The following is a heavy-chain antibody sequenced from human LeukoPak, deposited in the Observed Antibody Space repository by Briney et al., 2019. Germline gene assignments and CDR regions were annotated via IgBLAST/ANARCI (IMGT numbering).Heavy chain of an antibody. Sequence: GGSLRLPCAASGFTFSSYSMNWVRQAPGKGLEWVSSISSSSSYIYYADSVKGRFTISRDNAKNTLYLQMNSLRAEDTAVYYCARDLAGSRDKWGQGTLVTVSS. D-gene: IGHD2-15*01. CDR1: GFTFSSYS. V-gene: IGHV3-21*04. J-gene: IGHJ4*02. CDR3: ARDLAGSRDK. CDR2: ISSSSSYI.